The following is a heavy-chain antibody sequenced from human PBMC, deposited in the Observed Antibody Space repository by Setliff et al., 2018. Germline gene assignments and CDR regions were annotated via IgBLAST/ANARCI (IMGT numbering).Heavy chain of an antibody. CDR1: GYSFTSYW. Sequence: GESLKISCKGSGYSFTSYWIGWVRQMPGKGLEWMGIIYPGDSDTRYSPSFQGQVTISADKSISTAYLQWSSLKASDTAMYYCARHHKGYCSSTSCYRNAFDIWGQGTMVTVSS. V-gene: IGHV5-51*01. J-gene: IGHJ3*02. CDR2: IYPGDSDT. D-gene: IGHD2-2*01. CDR3: ARHHKGYCSSTSCYRNAFDI.